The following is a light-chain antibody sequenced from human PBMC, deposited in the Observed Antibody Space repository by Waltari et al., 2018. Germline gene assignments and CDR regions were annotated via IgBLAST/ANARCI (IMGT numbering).Light chain of an antibody. CDR1: QSVSSN. Sequence: EIVMTQSPATLSVSPGERGNLSCRASQSVSSNLAWYQHKPGQAPRLLIYGASTRATDIPARFSGSGSGTEFTLTISSLQSEDFAVYYCQQYYNWPRTFGPGTKVEIK. CDR2: GAS. CDR3: QQYYNWPRT. V-gene: IGKV3-15*01. J-gene: IGKJ1*01.